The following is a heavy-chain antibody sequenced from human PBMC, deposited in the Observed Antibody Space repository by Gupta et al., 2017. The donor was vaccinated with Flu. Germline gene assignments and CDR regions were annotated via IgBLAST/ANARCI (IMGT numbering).Heavy chain of an antibody. V-gene: IGHV3-21*01. D-gene: IGHD3-3*01. J-gene: IGHJ4*02. CDR3: ARTSGSYYDFWSGYAGIDY. Sequence: EVQLVESGGGLVKPGGSLRLSCADSGLTSGSYSMIWVRQAPGKGLEWVSSISSSSSYIYYADSVKGRFTISRDNAKNSLYLQMNSLRAEDTAVYYCARTSGSYYDFWSGYAGIDYWGQGTLVTVSS. CDR2: ISSSSSYI. CDR1: GLTSGSYS.